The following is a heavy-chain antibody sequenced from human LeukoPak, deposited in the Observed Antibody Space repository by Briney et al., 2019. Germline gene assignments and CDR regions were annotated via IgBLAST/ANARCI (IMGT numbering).Heavy chain of an antibody. D-gene: IGHD6-13*01. CDR2: ISYDGSNK. CDR1: GFTFSSYA. Sequence: GGSLRLSCAASGFTFSSYAMHWVRQAPGKGLEWVAVISYDGSNKYYADSVKGRFTISRDNSKNTLYLQMNSLRAEDTAVYYCASAALHSSSWIFDYWGQGTLVTVSS. CDR3: ASAALHSSSWIFDY. J-gene: IGHJ4*02. V-gene: IGHV3-30*04.